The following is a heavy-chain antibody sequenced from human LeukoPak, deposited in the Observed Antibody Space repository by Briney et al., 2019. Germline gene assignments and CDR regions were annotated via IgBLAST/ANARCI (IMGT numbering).Heavy chain of an antibody. D-gene: IGHD3-22*01. Sequence: GASVKVSCKASGFTFSSSAMQWVRQTRGQRLEWIGWIVVGSGNTKYAQKFQERVTITRDMSTSTAYMELSSLRSEDTAVYYCAADPSYSSGYRYYFDYWGQGTLVTVSS. CDR3: AADPSYSSGYRYYFDY. CDR2: IVVGSGNT. CDR1: GFTFSSSA. V-gene: IGHV1-58*02. J-gene: IGHJ4*02.